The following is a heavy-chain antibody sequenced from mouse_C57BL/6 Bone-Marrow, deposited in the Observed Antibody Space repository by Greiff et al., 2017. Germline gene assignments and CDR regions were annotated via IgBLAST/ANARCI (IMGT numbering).Heavy chain of an antibody. V-gene: IGHV1-36*01. J-gene: IGHJ1*03. D-gene: IGHD2-4*01. CDR1: GFTFTDYY. CDR2: VYPYNGGT. Sequence: EVQRVESGPVLVKPGPSVKISCKASGFTFTDYYMHWVKQSHGKSLEWIGLVYPYNGGTSYNQKFQGKATLTVDTSSSTAYMELNSLTSEDSAVYYCARGLRRRDWYFDVWGTGTTVTVSS. CDR3: ARGLRRRDWYFDV.